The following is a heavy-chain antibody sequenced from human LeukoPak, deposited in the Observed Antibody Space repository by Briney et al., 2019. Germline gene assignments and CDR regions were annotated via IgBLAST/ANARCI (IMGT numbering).Heavy chain of an antibody. D-gene: IGHD6-6*01. V-gene: IGHV3-7*01. Sequence: GGSLRLSCAASGFTFSSYWISWVRQAPGKGLEWVANIKQDGSEKYYVDSVKGRFTISRDNAKNSLYLQMNSLRAEDTAVYYCARDSSSSGWPSFFDYWGQGTLVTVSS. CDR2: IKQDGSEK. CDR3: ARDSSSSGWPSFFDY. CDR1: GFTFSSYW. J-gene: IGHJ4*02.